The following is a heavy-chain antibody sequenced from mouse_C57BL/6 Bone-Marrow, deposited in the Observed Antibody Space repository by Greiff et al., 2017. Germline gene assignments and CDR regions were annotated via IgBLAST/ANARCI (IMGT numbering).Heavy chain of an antibody. CDR3: ARVTTVVAKGFDY. D-gene: IGHD1-1*01. CDR2: IYPGDGDT. CDR1: GYAFSSYW. V-gene: IGHV1-80*01. Sequence: QVQLQQSGAELVKPGASVKISCKASGYAFSSYWMNWVKQRPGKGLEGIGQIYPGDGDTNYNGKFKGKATLTADKSSSTAYMQLSSLTSEDSAVYFCARVTTVVAKGFDYWGQGTTLTVSS. J-gene: IGHJ2*01.